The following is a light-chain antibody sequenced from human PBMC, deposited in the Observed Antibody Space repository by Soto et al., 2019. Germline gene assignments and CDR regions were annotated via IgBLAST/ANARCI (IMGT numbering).Light chain of an antibody. CDR1: TGAVTSDYH. Sequence: QAVVTQEPSLTVSPGGTVTLTCASTTGAVTSDYHPNWFQQKPGQAPRALIYSTSNKHSWTPARFSGSLLGGKAALTLSYVQPEDEAEYYCLPFYSDSRLWVFGGGTKLTVL. V-gene: IGLV7-43*01. CDR3: LPFYSDSRLWV. J-gene: IGLJ3*02. CDR2: STS.